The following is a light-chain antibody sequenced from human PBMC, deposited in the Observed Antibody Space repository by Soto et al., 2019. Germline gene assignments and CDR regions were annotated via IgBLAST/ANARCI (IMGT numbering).Light chain of an antibody. CDR1: SSDVGGCNY. CDR2: DVS. V-gene: IGLV2-14*01. Sequence: QSPLTQPASVSVSPGQSSTISCTGTSSDVGGCNYVSWYQQHPGKAPKLMIYDVSNRPSGVSNRFSGSKSGHTASLTISGLQAEDEADYYCSSYTSSSTSYVFGTGTKVTVL. J-gene: IGLJ1*01. CDR3: SSYTSSSTSYV.